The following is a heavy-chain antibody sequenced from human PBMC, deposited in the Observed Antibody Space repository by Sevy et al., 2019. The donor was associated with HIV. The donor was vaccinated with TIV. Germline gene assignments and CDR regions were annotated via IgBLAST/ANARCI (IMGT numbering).Heavy chain of an antibody. CDR2: ISGSGGST. V-gene: IGHV3-23*01. D-gene: IGHD2-15*01. CDR1: GFIFRSYV. Sequence: GGSLRLSCAASGFIFRSYVMSWVRQAPGKGLEWVSGISGSGGSTYQADSEKGRFTISRDNSKNTLYLQMNSLRAEDTAVYYCAKGDRTFYGMDVWGQGTTVTVSS. CDR3: AKGDRTFYGMDV. J-gene: IGHJ6*02.